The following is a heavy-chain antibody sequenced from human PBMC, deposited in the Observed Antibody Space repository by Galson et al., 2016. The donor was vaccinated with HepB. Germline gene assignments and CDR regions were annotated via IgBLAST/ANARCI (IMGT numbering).Heavy chain of an antibody. V-gene: IGHV3-48*02. Sequence: SLRLSCAASGFTFDNHWMHWVRQAPGKGLEWVSYISSGSSAIYYADSVKGRFTISRDNAKNSLYLQMNSLRDEDTAIYFCARDGNHGYDMDYWGQGTLVTVSS. CDR1: GFTFDNHW. CDR3: ARDGNHGYDMDY. J-gene: IGHJ4*02. CDR2: ISSGSSAI. D-gene: IGHD1-14*01.